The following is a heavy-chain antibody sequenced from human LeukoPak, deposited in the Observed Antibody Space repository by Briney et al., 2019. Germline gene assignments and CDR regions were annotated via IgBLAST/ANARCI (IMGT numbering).Heavy chain of an antibody. J-gene: IGHJ4*02. CDR2: IYTSGST. V-gene: IGHV4-4*07. CDR3: ATHSAAAGTDY. CDR1: GGSISSYY. D-gene: IGHD6-13*01. Sequence: SEALSLTCTVSGGSISSYYWSWIRQPAGKGLEWIGRIYTSGSTNYNPSLKSRVTMSVDTSKNQFSLKLSSVTAADTAVYYCATHSAAAGTDYWGQGTLVTVSS.